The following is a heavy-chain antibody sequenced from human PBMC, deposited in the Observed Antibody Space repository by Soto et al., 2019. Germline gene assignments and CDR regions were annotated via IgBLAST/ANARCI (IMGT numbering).Heavy chain of an antibody. J-gene: IGHJ2*01. D-gene: IGHD3-22*01. V-gene: IGHV3-30*18. CDR1: GFTFSSYG. CDR3: AKSPETYYEPGYWYFDL. CDR2: ISYDGSNK. Sequence: GGSLRLSCAASGFTFSSYGMHWVRQAPGKGLEWVAVISYDGSNKYYADSVKGRFTISRDNSKNTLYLQMNSLRAEDTAVYYCAKSPETYYEPGYWYFDLWGRGTLVTVSS.